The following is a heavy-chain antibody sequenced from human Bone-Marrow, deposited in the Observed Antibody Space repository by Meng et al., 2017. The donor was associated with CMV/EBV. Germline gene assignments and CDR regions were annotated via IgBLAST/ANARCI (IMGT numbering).Heavy chain of an antibody. J-gene: IGHJ4*02. V-gene: IGHV3-23*01. CDR1: GFTFSDFTKYA. CDR2: ISGSGGST. Sequence: GESLKISCAASGFTFSDFTKYALHWVRQAPGKGLEWVSAISGSGGSTYYADSVKGRFTISRDNSKNTLYLQMNSLRAEDTAVYYCATWARNSDDYWGQGTLVTVSS. CDR3: ATWARNSDDY.